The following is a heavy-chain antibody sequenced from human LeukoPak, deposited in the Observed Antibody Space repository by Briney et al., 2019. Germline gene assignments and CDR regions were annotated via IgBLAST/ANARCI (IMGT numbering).Heavy chain of an antibody. CDR1: GGSVSSGSYY. D-gene: IGHD2-15*01. J-gene: IGHJ5*02. CDR2: IYYSGST. Sequence: PSETLSLTCTVSGGSVSSGSYYWGWIRQPPGKGLEWIGYIYYSGSTNYNPSLKSRVTIPVDTSKNQFSLNLSSVTAADTAVYYCARVLVVVAATPGWFDPWGQGTLVTVSS. CDR3: ARVLVVVAATPGWFDP. V-gene: IGHV4-61*01.